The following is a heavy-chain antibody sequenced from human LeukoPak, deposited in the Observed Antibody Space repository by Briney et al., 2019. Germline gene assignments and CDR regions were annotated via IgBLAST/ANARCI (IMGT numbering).Heavy chain of an antibody. D-gene: IGHD1-26*01. CDR1: GGSISNYY. CDR3: ARADRGDAFGI. CDR2: IYYSGST. V-gene: IGHV4-59*01. Sequence: SETLSLTCTVSGGSISNYYWSWIRQPPGKGLEWIGYIYYSGSTNYNPSLKSRVTISVDTSKNQFSLKLSSVTAADTAVYYCARADRGDAFGIWGQGTMVTVSS. J-gene: IGHJ3*02.